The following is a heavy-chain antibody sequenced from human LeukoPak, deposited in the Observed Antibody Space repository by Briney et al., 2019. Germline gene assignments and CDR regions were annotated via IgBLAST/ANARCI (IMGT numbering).Heavy chain of an antibody. CDR2: IYYSGST. V-gene: IGHV4-59*01. J-gene: IGHJ6*02. Sequence: SETLSLTCTVSGGSISSYYWSWIRQPPGKGLEWIGYIYYSGSTNYNPSLKSRVTISVDASKNQFSLKLSSVTAADTAVYYCARGGYYYGMDVWGQGTTVTVSS. CDR3: ARGGYYYGMDV. CDR1: GGSISSYY.